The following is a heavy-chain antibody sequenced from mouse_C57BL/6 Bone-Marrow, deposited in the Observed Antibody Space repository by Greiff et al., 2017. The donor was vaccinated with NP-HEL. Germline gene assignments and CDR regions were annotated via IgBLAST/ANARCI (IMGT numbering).Heavy chain of an antibody. CDR2: IDPENGDN. D-gene: IGHD1-1*01. J-gene: IGHJ4*01. CDR3: TAGGSSPYAMDY. CDR1: GFTIKDDY. V-gene: IGHV14-4*01. Sequence: VQLQQSGAELVRPGASVKLSCTVSGFTIKDDYMHWVKQRPEQGLEWIGWIDPENGDNEYASKFQGTATITADTSSNTAYLPLSSLTSEDAAVYYCTAGGSSPYAMDYWGQGTSVTVSA.